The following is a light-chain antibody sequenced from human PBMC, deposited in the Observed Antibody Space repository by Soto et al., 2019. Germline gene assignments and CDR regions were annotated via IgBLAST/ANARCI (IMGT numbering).Light chain of an antibody. V-gene: IGLV1-40*01. J-gene: IGLJ2*01. CDR3: QSYDSSLRRSVV. CDR2: GTT. Sequence: QSVLTQPPSVSGAPGQRVTISCTGSSSNIGAGYDVHWYQQLPGTAPKLLIFGTTNRPSGVPDRFSGSKSGTSASLAITGLQAEDEADYYCQSYDSSLRRSVVFGGGTKLTVL. CDR1: SSNIGAGYD.